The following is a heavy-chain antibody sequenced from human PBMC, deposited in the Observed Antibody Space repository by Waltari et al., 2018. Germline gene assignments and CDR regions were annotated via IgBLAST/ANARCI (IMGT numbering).Heavy chain of an antibody. CDR2: INHSGST. Sequence: QVQLQQWGAGLLKPSETLSLTCAVYGGSFSGYYWSWIRQPPGKGLEWIGEINHSGSTNYNPSLKSRVTISVDTSKNQFSRKLSSVTAADTAVYYCARGKRVRYCSSTSCPAGMDVWGQGTTVTVSS. D-gene: IGHD2-2*01. J-gene: IGHJ6*02. CDR1: GGSFSGYY. CDR3: ARGKRVRYCSSTSCPAGMDV. V-gene: IGHV4-34*01.